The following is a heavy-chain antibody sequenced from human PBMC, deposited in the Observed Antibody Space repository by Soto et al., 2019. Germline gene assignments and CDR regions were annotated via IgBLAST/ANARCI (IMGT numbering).Heavy chain of an antibody. Sequence: PSETLSLTCTVSGGSVRSGSYYWSWIRQPPGKGLEWIGYIYYSGSTNYNPSLKSRVTISVDTSKNQFSLKLSSVTAADTAVYYCARDQYDSSGYYYYYYYGMDVWGQGTTVTVSS. CDR3: ARDQYDSSGYYYYYYYGMDV. J-gene: IGHJ6*02. CDR2: IYYSGST. V-gene: IGHV4-61*01. D-gene: IGHD3-22*01. CDR1: GGSVRSGSYY.